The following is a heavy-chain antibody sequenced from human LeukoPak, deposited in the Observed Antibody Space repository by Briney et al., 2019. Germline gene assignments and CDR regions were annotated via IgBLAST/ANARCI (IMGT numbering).Heavy chain of an antibody. V-gene: IGHV3-30*04. CDR3: ARVSYDFWSGYGPLSGYFDY. Sequence: PGGSLRLSCAASGFTFSSYAMHWVRQAPGKGLEWVAVISYDGSNKYYADSVKGRFTISRDNSKNTLYLQMNSLRAEDTAVYYCARVSYDFWSGYGPLSGYFDYWGQGTLVTVSS. CDR1: GFTFSSYA. CDR2: ISYDGSNK. D-gene: IGHD3-3*01. J-gene: IGHJ4*02.